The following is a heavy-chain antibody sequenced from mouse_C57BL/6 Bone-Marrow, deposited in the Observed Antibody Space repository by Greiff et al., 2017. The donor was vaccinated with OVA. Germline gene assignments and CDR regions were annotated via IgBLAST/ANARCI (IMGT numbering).Heavy chain of an antibody. D-gene: IGHD3-3*01. V-gene: IGHV5-6*02. CDR1: GFTFSSYG. J-gene: IGHJ4*01. CDR3: ARRLGRDYAMDY. Sequence: EVMLVESGGDLVKPGGSLKLSCAASGFTFSSYGMSWVRQTPDQRLEWVATISSGGSYTYYPDSVKGRFTISRDNAKNTLYLQMSSLKSEATAMYYCARRLGRDYAMDYWGQGTSVTVSS. CDR2: ISSGGSYT.